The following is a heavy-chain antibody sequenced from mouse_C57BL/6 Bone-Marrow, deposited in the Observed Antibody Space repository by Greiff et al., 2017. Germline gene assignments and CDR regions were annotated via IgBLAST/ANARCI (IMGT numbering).Heavy chain of an antibody. CDR2: ISSGSSTI. Sequence: EVKLVESGGGLVKPGGSLKLSCAASGFTFSDYGMHWVRQAPEKGLEWVAYISSGSSTIYYADTVKGRFTISRDNAKNTLFLQMTSLRSEDTAMYYCARGFYYGRNFDYWGQGTTLTVSS. CDR1: GFTFSDYG. D-gene: IGHD1-1*01. CDR3: ARGFYYGRNFDY. V-gene: IGHV5-17*01. J-gene: IGHJ2*01.